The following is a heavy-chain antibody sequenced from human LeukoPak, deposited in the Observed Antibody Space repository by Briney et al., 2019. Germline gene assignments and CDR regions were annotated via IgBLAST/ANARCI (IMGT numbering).Heavy chain of an antibody. J-gene: IGHJ4*02. CDR1: GFTFDDYV. D-gene: IGHD6-19*01. CDR3: ARDAVTGYSSGWYKPFPFDS. V-gene: IGHV3-9*01. Sequence: GGSLRLSCAASGFTFDDYVMHWVRQAPGKGLEWVSGITWNSDTIAYADSVKGRFTISRDNAKNSLYLQMNSLRADDTAVYYCARDAVTGYSSGWYKPFPFDSWGQGTLVTVSS. CDR2: ITWNSDTI.